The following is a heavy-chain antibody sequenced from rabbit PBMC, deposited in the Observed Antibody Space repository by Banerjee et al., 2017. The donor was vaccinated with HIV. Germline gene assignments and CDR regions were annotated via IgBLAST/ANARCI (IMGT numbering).Heavy chain of an antibody. J-gene: IGHJ4*01. D-gene: IGHD1-1*01. CDR1: GFDFSRYG. CDR2: INSNTGNT. CDR3: ARDLTGVIGWNLNL. V-gene: IGHV1S45*01. Sequence: QEQLVESGGGLVQPGGSLKLSCKASGFDFSRYGVSWVRQAPGKGLEWIACINSNTGNTVYASWAKGPFTISKTSSTTVTLQMTSLTAADTATYFCARDLTGVIGWNLNLWGQGTLVTVS.